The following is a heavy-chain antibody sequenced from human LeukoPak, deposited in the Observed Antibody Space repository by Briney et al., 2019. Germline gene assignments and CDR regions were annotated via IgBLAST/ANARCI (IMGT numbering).Heavy chain of an antibody. CDR3: ARQRSRDGYNYDGFDI. CDR1: GYSFTTYW. J-gene: IGHJ3*02. CDR2: IYPGDSDT. D-gene: IGHD5-24*01. V-gene: IGHV5-51*01. Sequence: GESLKISCEGSGYSFTTYWIAWVRQMPGKGLEWMGIIYPGDSDTRYSPSFRGQVTISADKSISTAYLQWSSLRASDTAMYYCARQRSRDGYNYDGFDIWGQGTMVTVSS.